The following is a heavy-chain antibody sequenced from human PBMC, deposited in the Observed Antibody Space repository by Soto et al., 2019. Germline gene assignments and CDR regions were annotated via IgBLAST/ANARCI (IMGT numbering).Heavy chain of an antibody. CDR1: GGSIYRSGYY. CDR3: GKVLVGATGHTASDS. Sequence: SETLSLTCTVSGGSIYRSGYYWGWIRQPPGRGLEWIGNIDYNGVTYSNPSLKSRVTISRDTSKNQFSLKLTSVTAADTALYYCGKVLVGATGHTASDSWGTGTLGTVSS. D-gene: IGHD2-15*01. V-gene: IGHV4-39*01. J-gene: IGHJ4*02. CDR2: IDYNGVT.